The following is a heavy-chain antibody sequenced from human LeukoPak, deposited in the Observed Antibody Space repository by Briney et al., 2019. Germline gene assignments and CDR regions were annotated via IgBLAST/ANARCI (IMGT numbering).Heavy chain of an antibody. D-gene: IGHD3-16*02. J-gene: IGHJ5*02. CDR2: IYPGDSDT. V-gene: IGHV5-51*01. Sequence: GESLKISCKGSGYSFTSYWIGWVRQMPGKGLEWMGIIYPGDSDTRYSPSFQGQFTIPAAKSISTAYLRWSSLKASDTAMYYCARQGATTYYDYVWGSYRYNWFDPWGQGTLVTVSS. CDR1: GYSFTSYW. CDR3: ARQGATTYYDYVWGSYRYNWFDP.